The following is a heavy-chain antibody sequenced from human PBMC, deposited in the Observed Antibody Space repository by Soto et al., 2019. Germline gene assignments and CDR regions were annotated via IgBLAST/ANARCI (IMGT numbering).Heavy chain of an antibody. J-gene: IGHJ6*02. CDR3: ARETIAAASMAV. V-gene: IGHV3-30-3*01. CDR2: ISYDGSNK. CDR1: GFTFSSYA. D-gene: IGHD6-13*01. Sequence: PGGSLRLSCAASGFTFSSYAMHWVRQAPGKGLEWVAVISYDGSNKYYADSVKGRFTISRDNSKNTLYLQMNSLRAEDTAVYYCARETIAAASMAVWGQGTTVTVSS.